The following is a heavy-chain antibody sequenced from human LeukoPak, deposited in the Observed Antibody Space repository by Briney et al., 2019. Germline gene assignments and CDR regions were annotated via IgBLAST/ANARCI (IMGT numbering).Heavy chain of an antibody. J-gene: IGHJ4*02. D-gene: IGHD3-10*01. CDR1: GGTFSSYA. V-gene: IGHV1-69*13. CDR2: IIPIFGTA. Sequence: SVKVSCKASGGTFSSYAISWVRQAPGQGLEWMGGIIPIFGTANYAQKFQGRVTITADESTSTAYMELSSLRSEDTAVYYCARSLILPEGSGSETDYWGQGTLVTVSS. CDR3: ARSLILPEGSGSETDY.